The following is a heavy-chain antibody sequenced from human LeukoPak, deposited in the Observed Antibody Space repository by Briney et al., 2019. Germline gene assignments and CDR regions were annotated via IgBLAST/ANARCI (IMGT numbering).Heavy chain of an antibody. J-gene: IGHJ4*02. D-gene: IGHD3-3*02. V-gene: IGHV1-2*02. Sequence: ASVKVSCRASGYTFTAQYMHWVRQAPGQGREWMRWINPNNGDTKYAQSFLGRVTMTRDTSTTTAYMELSSLRSDDTAVYFCASYPISIRTPPFDYWGPRILVTVSS. CDR1: GYTFTAQY. CDR3: ASYPISIRTPPFDY. CDR2: INPNNGDT.